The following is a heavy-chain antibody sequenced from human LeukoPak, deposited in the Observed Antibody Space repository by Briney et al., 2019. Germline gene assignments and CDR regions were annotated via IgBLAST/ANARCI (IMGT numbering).Heavy chain of an antibody. CDR2: INPSGGST. J-gene: IGHJ4*02. CDR1: GGTFSSYA. D-gene: IGHD3-10*01. Sequence: ASVKVSCKASGGTFSSYAISWVRQAPGQGLEWMGIINPSGGSTSYAQKFQGRVTMTRDMSTSTDYMELSSLRSEDTAVYYCATYRANESGRGYWGQGILVAVAS. CDR3: ATYRANESGRGY. V-gene: IGHV1-46*01.